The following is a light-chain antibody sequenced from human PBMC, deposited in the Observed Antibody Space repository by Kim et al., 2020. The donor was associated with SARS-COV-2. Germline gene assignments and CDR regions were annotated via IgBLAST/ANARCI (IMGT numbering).Light chain of an antibody. Sequence: EIVMTQSPATLSLSPGERATLSCRASQSISSSLAWYQQKPGQAPRVLIYGASARATGVPARFSGSGSGTEFTLTISNRQSEDFAVYYCQQYAYWRAFGQGTRLEIK. CDR3: QQYAYWRA. V-gene: IGKV3-15*01. CDR2: GAS. CDR1: QSISSS. J-gene: IGKJ5*01.